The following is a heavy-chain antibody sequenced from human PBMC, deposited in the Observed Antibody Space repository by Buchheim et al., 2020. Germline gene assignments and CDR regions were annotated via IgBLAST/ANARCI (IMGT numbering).Heavy chain of an antibody. CDR1: GFTFSSYA. CDR3: AKAVVYCSGGSCYGGSDYYYYYGMDV. D-gene: IGHD2-15*01. Sequence: EVQLVESGGGLVQPGGSLRLSCAASGFTFSSYAMSWVRQAPGKGLEWVSAISGSGGSTYYADSVTGRFTISRDNSKNTPYLQMNSLRAEDTAVYYCAKAVVYCSGGSCYGGSDYYYYYGMDVWGQGTT. J-gene: IGHJ6*02. CDR2: ISGSGGST. V-gene: IGHV3-23*04.